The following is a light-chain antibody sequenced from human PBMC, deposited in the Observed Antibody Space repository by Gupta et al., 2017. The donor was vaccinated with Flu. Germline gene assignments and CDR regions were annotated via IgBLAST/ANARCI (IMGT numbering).Light chain of an antibody. J-gene: IGLJ3*02. CDR2: DNN. V-gene: IGLV1-44*01. Sequence: QAVLTQPPSASGTHGQRVTISCSGSRSDLGSNIVNWYQQVPGTAPRLLIYDNNKRPLGVPYRVSGSKSGTSAALAISGLQSEDEADYFCATWDDTRNRQVFGGGTKLTVL. CDR1: RSDLGSNI. CDR3: ATWDDTRNRQV.